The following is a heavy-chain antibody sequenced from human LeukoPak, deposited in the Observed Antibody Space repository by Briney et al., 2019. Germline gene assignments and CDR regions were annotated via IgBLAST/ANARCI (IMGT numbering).Heavy chain of an antibody. CDR1: GFTFTTYG. Sequence: ASVKVSCKASGFTFTTYGLSWVRQAPGQGLEWMGWISAYNGNTNYEQMLQGRVTMTTDTSTSTAYMELRSLRSDDTAVYYCARGRGDSSGSVIDDYWGQGTLVTVSS. CDR2: ISAYNGNT. D-gene: IGHD3-22*01. V-gene: IGHV1-18*01. CDR3: ARGRGDSSGSVIDDY. J-gene: IGHJ4*02.